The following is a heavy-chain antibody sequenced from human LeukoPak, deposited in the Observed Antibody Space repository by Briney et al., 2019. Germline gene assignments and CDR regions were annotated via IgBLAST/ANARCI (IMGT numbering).Heavy chain of an antibody. CDR3: ARDPDISGWFGFDY. Sequence: SQTLSLTCAISADSVSSNSAAWNWIRQSPSRGLEWLGRTYYRSKWYNDYAVSVKSRITINPDTSKNQFSLQLNSVTPEDTAVYYCARDPDISGWFGFDYWGQGTLVTVSS. CDR2: TYYRSKWYN. D-gene: IGHD6-19*01. J-gene: IGHJ4*02. CDR1: ADSVSSNSAA. V-gene: IGHV6-1*01.